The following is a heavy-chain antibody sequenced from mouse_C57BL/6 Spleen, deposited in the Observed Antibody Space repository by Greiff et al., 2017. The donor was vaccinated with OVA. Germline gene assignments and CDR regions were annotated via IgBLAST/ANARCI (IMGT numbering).Heavy chain of an antibody. D-gene: IGHD1-1*01. V-gene: IGHV3-6*01. Sequence: DVKLQESGPGLVKPSQSLSLTCSVTGYSITSGYYWNWIRQFPGNKLEWMGYISYDGSNNYNPSLKNRISITRDTSKNQFFLKLNSVTTEDTATYYCAREVLRSFAYWGQGTLVTVSA. CDR1: GYSITSGYY. J-gene: IGHJ3*01. CDR3: AREVLRSFAY. CDR2: ISYDGSN.